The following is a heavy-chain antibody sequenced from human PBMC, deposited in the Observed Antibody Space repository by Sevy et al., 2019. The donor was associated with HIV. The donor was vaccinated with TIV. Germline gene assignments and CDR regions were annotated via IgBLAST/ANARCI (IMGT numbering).Heavy chain of an antibody. J-gene: IGHJ4*02. V-gene: IGHV3-30*18. CDR1: GFTFSSYD. CDR2: ISYDGRSK. CDR3: AKRGSSGWGNYYFDY. D-gene: IGHD6-19*01. Sequence: GGSLRLSCTASGFTFSSYDIHWVRQAPGKGLEWVAGISYDGRSKHYADSVKGRFTISRDNSKNTLYLQMNSLGAEDTAVYYCAKRGSSGWGNYYFDYWGQGTLVTVSS.